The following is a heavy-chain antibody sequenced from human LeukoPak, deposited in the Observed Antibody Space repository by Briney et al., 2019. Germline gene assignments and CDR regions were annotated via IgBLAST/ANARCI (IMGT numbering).Heavy chain of an antibody. J-gene: IGHJ4*02. V-gene: IGHV3-7*03. CDR2: IKQDGSEK. CDR1: GFTFSSRDW. Sequence: GGSLRLSCVASGFTFSSRDWMTWVRPAPGKGLEWVANIKQDGSEKNYVDSVKGRFTISRDNAKNSLYLQMNSLRAEDTALYYCAKDIGGSQTGAQFDYWGQGTLVTVSS. D-gene: IGHD1-1*01. CDR3: AKDIGGSQTGAQFDY.